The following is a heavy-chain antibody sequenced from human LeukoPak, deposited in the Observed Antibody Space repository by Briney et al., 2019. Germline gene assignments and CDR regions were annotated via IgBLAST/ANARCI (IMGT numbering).Heavy chain of an antibody. V-gene: IGHV5-51*01. Sequence: GSLKISCEGSGFNFTISWIAWVRQMPGKGPERMGIIYPADSDTRYSPSFQGQVTISADKSISTAYLQWSSLKASDTAMYYCARQGSSSWYSPFDYWGQGTLVTVSS. D-gene: IGHD6-13*01. J-gene: IGHJ4*02. CDR3: ARQGSSSWYSPFDY. CDR1: GFNFTISW. CDR2: IYPADSDT.